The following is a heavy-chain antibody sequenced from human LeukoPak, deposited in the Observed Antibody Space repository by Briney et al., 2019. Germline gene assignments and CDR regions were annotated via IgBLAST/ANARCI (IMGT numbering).Heavy chain of an antibody. Sequence: PGGSLRLSCAASGFTFSTYWMHWVRQAPGKGLEWVAVISYDGSNKYYADSVKGRFTISRDNSKNTLYLQMNSLRAEDTAVYYCARDPVEQLVSPYYYYYMDVWGKGTTVTVSS. CDR1: GFTFSTYW. CDR3: ARDPVEQLVSPYYYYYMDV. J-gene: IGHJ6*03. D-gene: IGHD6-6*01. CDR2: ISYDGSNK. V-gene: IGHV3-30-3*01.